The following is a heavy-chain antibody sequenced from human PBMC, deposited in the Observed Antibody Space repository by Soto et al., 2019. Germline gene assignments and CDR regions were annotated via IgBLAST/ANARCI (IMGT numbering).Heavy chain of an antibody. V-gene: IGHV1-18*04. D-gene: IGHD3-3*01. CDR1: GYTFTSYG. CDR2: ISAYNGNT. J-gene: IGHJ4*02. Sequence: QVQLVQSGAEVKKPGASVKVSCKASGYTFTSYGISWVRQAPGQGLEWMGWISAYNGNTNYAQKLQGRVTMTTDTSTSTAYKELRSLRYDDTAVYYCARGADLEGRESGYCVYWGQGTLVTVSS. CDR3: ARGADLEGRESGYCVY.